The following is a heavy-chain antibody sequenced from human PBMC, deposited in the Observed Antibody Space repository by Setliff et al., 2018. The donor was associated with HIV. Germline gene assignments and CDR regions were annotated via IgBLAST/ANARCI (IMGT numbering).Heavy chain of an antibody. V-gene: IGHV4-59*08. CDR2: VYYDAST. J-gene: IGHJ4*02. Sequence: SETLRLSCAASGFTFNDHYMTWIRQPPGKGLEWIGTVYYDASTIHTPSLNSRVIISVDTSKNQFSLKLSSVTAADTAVYYCARATHSYNFWSGYYDRFDYWGQGTLVTVSS. CDR3: ARATHSYNFWSGYYDRFDY. D-gene: IGHD3-3*01. CDR1: GFTFNDHY.